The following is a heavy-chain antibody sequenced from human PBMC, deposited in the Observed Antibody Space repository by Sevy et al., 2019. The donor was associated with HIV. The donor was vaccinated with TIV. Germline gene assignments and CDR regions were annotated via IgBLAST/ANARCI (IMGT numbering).Heavy chain of an antibody. J-gene: IGHJ5*02. V-gene: IGHV3-30-3*01. CDR2: ISYDGSNK. Sequence: GGSLRLSCAASGFTFSSYAMHWVRQAPGKGLEWVAVISYDGSNKYYADSVKGRFTISRDNSKNTLYLQMNSLRAEDTAVYYCARDFTVVTRYNWFDPWGQGTLVTVSS. CDR1: GFTFSSYA. D-gene: IGHD2-15*01. CDR3: ARDFTVVTRYNWFDP.